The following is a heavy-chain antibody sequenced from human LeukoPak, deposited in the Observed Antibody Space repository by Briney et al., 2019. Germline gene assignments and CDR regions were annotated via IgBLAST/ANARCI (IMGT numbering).Heavy chain of an antibody. CDR1: GYSISSGYY. J-gene: IGHJ2*01. V-gene: IGHV4-38-2*01. D-gene: IGHD3-3*01. CDR3: ARHPPRPYYDSWSSYYKAYWYFDL. Sequence: SETLSLTCAVSGYSISSGYYWGWIRQPPGKGLEWIGSIYHSGSTYYNPSLKSRVTISVDTSKNQFSLKLSSVTAADTAVYYCARHPPRPYYDSWSSYYKAYWYFDLWGRGTLVTVSS. CDR2: IYHSGST.